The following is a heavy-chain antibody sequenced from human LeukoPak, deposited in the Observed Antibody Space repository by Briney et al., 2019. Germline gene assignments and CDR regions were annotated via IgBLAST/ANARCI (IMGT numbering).Heavy chain of an antibody. V-gene: IGHV3-7*01. CDR3: ARKYSSSWQYYYYGMDV. CDR2: IKQDGSEK. J-gene: IGHJ6*02. Sequence: PGGSLRLSCAASGFTFSSYWMSWVRQAPGKGLEWVANIKQDGSEKYYVDSVKGRFTISRDNAKNSLYLQMNSLRAEDTAVYYCARKYSSSWQYYYYGMDVWGQGTTVTVSS. CDR1: GFTFSSYW. D-gene: IGHD6-13*01.